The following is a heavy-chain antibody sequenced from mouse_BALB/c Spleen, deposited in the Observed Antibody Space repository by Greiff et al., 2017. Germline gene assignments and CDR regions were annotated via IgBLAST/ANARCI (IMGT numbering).Heavy chain of an antibody. CDR3: ATSNGY. Sequence: VQLQQPGAELVMPGASVKMSCKASGYTFTDYWMHWVKQRPGQGLEWIGAIDTSDSYTSYNQKFKGKATLTVDESSSTAYMQLSSLTSEDSAVYYCATSNGYWGQGTTLTVSS. CDR2: IDTSDSYT. V-gene: IGHV1-69*01. CDR1: GYTFTDYW. J-gene: IGHJ2*01.